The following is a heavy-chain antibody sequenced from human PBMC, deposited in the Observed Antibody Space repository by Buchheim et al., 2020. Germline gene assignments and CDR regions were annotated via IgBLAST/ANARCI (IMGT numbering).Heavy chain of an antibody. CDR3: ARGPTIAAESTFYFDY. Sequence: QVQLQQWGAGLLKPSETLSLTCAVFGGSFSDYYWSWIRQPPGKGLEWIGDINHSGSTNYSPSLKSRVTISVDTSKNQFSLQLSSMTAADTAVYYCARGPTIAAESTFYFDYWGQGTL. CDR1: GGSFSDYY. D-gene: IGHD6-13*01. V-gene: IGHV4-34*01. J-gene: IGHJ4*02. CDR2: INHSGST.